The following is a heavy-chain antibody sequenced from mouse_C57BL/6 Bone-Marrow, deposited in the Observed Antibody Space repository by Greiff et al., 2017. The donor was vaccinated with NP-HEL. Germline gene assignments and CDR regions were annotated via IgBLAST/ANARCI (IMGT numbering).Heavy chain of an antibody. V-gene: IGHV1-55*01. D-gene: IGHD3-2*02. CDR1: GYTFTSYW. J-gene: IGHJ4*01. Sequence: QVQLQQPGAELVKPGASVKMSCKASGYTFTSYWITWVKQRPGQGLEWIGDIYPGSGSTNYNEKFKSKATLTVDTSSSTAYMQLSSLTSEDSAVYYCATRQLRLRGAMDYWGQGTSVTVSS. CDR2: IYPGSGST. CDR3: ATRQLRLRGAMDY.